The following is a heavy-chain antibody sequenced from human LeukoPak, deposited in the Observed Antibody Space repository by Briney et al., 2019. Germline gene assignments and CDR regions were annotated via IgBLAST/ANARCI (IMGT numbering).Heavy chain of an antibody. CDR1: GFTFNSYD. J-gene: IGHJ4*02. D-gene: IGHD6-19*01. CDR2: ISGSGVST. Sequence: GGSLRLSCAASGFTFNSYDMSWVRQAPGKGLEWVSSISGSGVSTYYADSVKGRFTISRDNSKNTLYLQMNSLRAEDTAVYYCARRSGIAVAGAFDYWGQGTLVTVSS. V-gene: IGHV3-23*01. CDR3: ARRSGIAVAGAFDY.